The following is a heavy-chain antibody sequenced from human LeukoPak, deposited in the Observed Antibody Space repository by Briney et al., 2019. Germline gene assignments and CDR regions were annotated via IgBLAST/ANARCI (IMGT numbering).Heavy chain of an antibody. CDR3: ARDRPTLTGYYPFDY. CDR2: ISPSGGST. Sequence: GASVKVSCKAFGYTFTSNYMHWVRQAPGQGPEWMGVISPSGGSTTYAQKFQGRVTLTRDMSTSTDYLELSSLRSEDTAVYYCARDRPTLTGYYPFDYWGQGTLVTVSS. D-gene: IGHD3-9*01. J-gene: IGHJ4*02. CDR1: GYTFTSNY. V-gene: IGHV1-46*01.